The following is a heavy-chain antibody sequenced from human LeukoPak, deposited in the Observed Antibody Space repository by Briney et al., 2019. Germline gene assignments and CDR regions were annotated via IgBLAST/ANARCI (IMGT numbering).Heavy chain of an antibody. CDR3: ARDGGNFPFDY. D-gene: IGHD4-23*01. CDR1: GFTFSSYW. CDR2: IKQDGSEK. V-gene: IGHV3-7*01. J-gene: IGHJ4*02. Sequence: GGSLRLSCAASGFTFSSYWMSWVRQAPGKGLEWVANIKQDGSEKYYVDSVKGRFTISRDNAKNSLYLQMSSLRAEDTAVYYCARDGGNFPFDYWGQGTLVTVSS.